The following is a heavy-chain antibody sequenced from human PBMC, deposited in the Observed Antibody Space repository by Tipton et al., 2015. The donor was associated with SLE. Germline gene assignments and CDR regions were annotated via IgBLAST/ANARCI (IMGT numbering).Heavy chain of an antibody. CDR3: ATNYVGAFDI. D-gene: IGHD4/OR15-4a*01. CDR1: GFTFSSYG. CDR2: IWYDGSNK. V-gene: IGHV3-33*08. Sequence: RSLRLSCAASGFTFSSYGMHWVRQAPGKGLEWVAVIWYDGSNKYYADSVKGRFTISRDNSKNTLYLQMNSLRAEDTAMYYCATNYVGAFDIWGQGTMVTVSS. J-gene: IGHJ3*02.